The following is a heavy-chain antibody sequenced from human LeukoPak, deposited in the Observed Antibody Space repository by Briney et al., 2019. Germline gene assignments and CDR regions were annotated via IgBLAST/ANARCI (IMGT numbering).Heavy chain of an antibody. Sequence: GGPLRLSCAASGFTFSSYAMNWVRQAPGKGLEWVSAIRDSDDSTYYADSVKGRFTISRDTSKNMLYLQMNSLRAEDTAVYYCAKSFLGFSYGKIDYWGQGTVVTVSS. J-gene: IGHJ4*02. CDR3: AKSFLGFSYGKIDY. V-gene: IGHV3-23*01. D-gene: IGHD5-18*01. CDR2: IRDSDDST. CDR1: GFTFSSYA.